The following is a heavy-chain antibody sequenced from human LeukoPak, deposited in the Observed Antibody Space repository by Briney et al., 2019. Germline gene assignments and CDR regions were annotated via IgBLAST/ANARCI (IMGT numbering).Heavy chain of an antibody. CDR3: ARHEYQVFPPANWFDP. Sequence: SETLSLTCTVSGDSVSSSNFSWGWIRQSRGKGLEWIGSFLYGGSAFYSPSLKSRVTISVDTSNNHFSLELTSVTSADSAVYYCARHEYQVFPPANWFDPWGQGTLVTVSS. V-gene: IGHV4-39*02. CDR2: FLYGGSA. CDR1: GDSVSSSNFS. D-gene: IGHD6-6*01. J-gene: IGHJ5*02.